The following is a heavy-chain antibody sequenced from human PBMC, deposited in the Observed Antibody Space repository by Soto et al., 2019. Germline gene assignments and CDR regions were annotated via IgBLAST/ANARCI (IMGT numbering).Heavy chain of an antibody. CDR3: SRGGYCSGGSCYFGLGYMDV. J-gene: IGHJ6*03. Sequence: SETLSLTCAVYGGSFSGYYWSWIRQPPGKGLEWIGEINHSGSTSYNPSLESRVTISVDTSKNQFSLKLSSVTAADTAFYYFSRGGYCSGGSCYFGLGYMDVWGQGTTVTVSS. CDR2: INHSGST. CDR1: GGSFSGYY. V-gene: IGHV4-34*01. D-gene: IGHD2-15*01.